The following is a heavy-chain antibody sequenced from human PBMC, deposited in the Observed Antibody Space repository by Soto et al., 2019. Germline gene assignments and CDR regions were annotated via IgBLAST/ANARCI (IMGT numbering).Heavy chain of an antibody. Sequence: HPGGSLRLSCAASGFTFSSYAMSWVRQAPGKGLEWVSGISGNAYSTYYADSVKGRFIISRDNSKDTLYLQINSLRVDDTAVYYCAKMTASAAAGTYGMDVWGQGTTVTVSS. J-gene: IGHJ6*02. CDR3: AKMTASAAAGTYGMDV. CDR1: GFTFSSYA. V-gene: IGHV3-23*01. D-gene: IGHD6-13*01. CDR2: ISGNAYST.